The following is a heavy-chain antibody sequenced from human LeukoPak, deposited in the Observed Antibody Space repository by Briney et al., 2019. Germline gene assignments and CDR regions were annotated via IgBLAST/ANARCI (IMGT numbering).Heavy chain of an antibody. CDR3: ARVLYSWNGFGYYYYMDV. CDR2: IYHSGRT. J-gene: IGHJ6*03. V-gene: IGHV4-39*07. D-gene: IGHD1-1*01. CDR1: GGSISSSTYY. Sequence: SETLSLTCTVSGGSISSSTYYWGWIRQPPGKGLEWIGNIYHSGRTHYNPSLKSRVTIFVDTSKNQFSLKLSSVTAADTAVYYCARVLYSWNGFGYYYYMDVWGKGTTVTISS.